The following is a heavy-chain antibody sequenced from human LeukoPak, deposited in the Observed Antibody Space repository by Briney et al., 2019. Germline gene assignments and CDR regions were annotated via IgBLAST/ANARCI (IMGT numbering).Heavy chain of an antibody. CDR1: GGSISSSSYY. J-gene: IGHJ4*02. Sequence: SETLSLTCTVSGGSISSSSYYWGWLRQPPGKGLEWIGSIYYSGSTYYNPSLKSRVTISVDTSKNQFSLKLSSVTAADTAVYYCARWQTYCSSTSCYAVTPFFDYWGQGTLVTVSS. V-gene: IGHV4-39*01. CDR2: IYYSGST. D-gene: IGHD2-2*01. CDR3: ARWQTYCSSTSCYAVTPFFDY.